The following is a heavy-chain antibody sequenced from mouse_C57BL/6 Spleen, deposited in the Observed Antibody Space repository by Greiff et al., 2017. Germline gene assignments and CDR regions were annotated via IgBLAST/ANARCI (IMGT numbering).Heavy chain of an antibody. D-gene: IGHD4-1*01. CDR3: TRNPLGRYFDY. CDR2: ISSGGDYI. Sequence: EVKLMESGEGLVKPGGSLKLSCAASGFTFSSYAMSWVRQTPEKRLEWVAYISSGGDYIYYADTVKGRFTISRDNARNTLYLQMSSLKSEDTAMYYCTRNPLGRYFDYWGQGTTLTVSS. CDR1: GFTFSSYA. J-gene: IGHJ2*01. V-gene: IGHV5-9-1*02.